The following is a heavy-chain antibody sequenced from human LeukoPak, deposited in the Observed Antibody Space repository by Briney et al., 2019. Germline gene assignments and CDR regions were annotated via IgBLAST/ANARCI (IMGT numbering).Heavy chain of an antibody. CDR2: ISSGSTYI. J-gene: IGHJ4*02. CDR3: ATSPVYSYGHPYYFDY. Sequence: GGSLRLSCAASGFTFSSYSMNWVRQAPGKGLEWVSSISSGSTYIYYADSVKGRFTISRDNSKNTLYLQMNSLRAEDTAVYYCATSPVYSYGHPYYFDYWGQGTLVTVSS. V-gene: IGHV3-21*01. D-gene: IGHD5-18*01. CDR1: GFTFSSYS.